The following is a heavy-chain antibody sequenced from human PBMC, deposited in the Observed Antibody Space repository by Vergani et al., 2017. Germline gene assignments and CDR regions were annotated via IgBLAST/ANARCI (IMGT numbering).Heavy chain of an antibody. D-gene: IGHD2-2*01. J-gene: IGHJ4*02. CDR3: ARLSRVPAALFYCFDY. CDR1: GGSISSSSYY. CDR2: IYYSGST. Sequence: QLQLQESGPGLVKPSETLSLTCTVSGGSISSSSYYWGWIRQPPGKGLEWIGSIYYSGSTYYNPSHKSRVTISVDTSKNQFSLKLSSVTAADTAVYYCARLSRVPAALFYCFDYWGQGTLVTVSS. V-gene: IGHV4-39*01.